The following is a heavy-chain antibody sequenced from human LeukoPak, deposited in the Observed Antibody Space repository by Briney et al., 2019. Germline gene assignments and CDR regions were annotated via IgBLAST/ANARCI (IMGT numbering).Heavy chain of an antibody. CDR1: GYTFTGYY. CDR2: INPNSGGT. V-gene: IGHV1-2*02. D-gene: IGHD4-17*01. J-gene: IGHJ4*02. CDR3: AILYGDHGPELDY. Sequence: ASVKVSCKASGYTFTGYYMHWVRQAPGQGLEWMGWINPNSGGTNYAQKFQGRVTMTRDTSISTAYMELSRLRSDDTAVYYCAILYGDHGPELDYWGQGTLVTVSS.